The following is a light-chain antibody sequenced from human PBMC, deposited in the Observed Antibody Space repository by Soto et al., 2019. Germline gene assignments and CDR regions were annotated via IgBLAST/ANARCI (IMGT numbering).Light chain of an antibody. CDR1: QSVSSY. CDR2: GAS. V-gene: IGKV3-20*01. J-gene: IGKJ5*01. CDR3: QQYDNSPIT. Sequence: ETVLTQSPATPSTSTGKTATLSCXASQSVSSYLAWYQQKLGQAPRLLIYGASSRATGIPDRFSGTGSETDFTLTISRLEPEDFAVYYCQQYDNSPITFGQGTRLEIK.